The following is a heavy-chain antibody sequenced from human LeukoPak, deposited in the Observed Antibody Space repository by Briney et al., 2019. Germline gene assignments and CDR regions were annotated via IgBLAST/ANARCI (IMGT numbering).Heavy chain of an antibody. D-gene: IGHD3-16*01. V-gene: IGHV3-23*01. CDR1: GFTFISYA. CDR2: INGGGGST. Sequence: GGSLRLSCATSGFTFISYAMSWVRQAPGKGLEWVSVINGGGGSTYYADTVKGRFTISRDNSKNTVYLQMNSLRAEDTALYYCAKGSEYLWGSLESNYFYYMDVWGIGTTVTVSS. CDR3: AKGSEYLWGSLESNYFYYMDV. J-gene: IGHJ6*03.